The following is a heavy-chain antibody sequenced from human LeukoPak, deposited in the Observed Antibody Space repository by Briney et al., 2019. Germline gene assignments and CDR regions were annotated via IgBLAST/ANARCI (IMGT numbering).Heavy chain of an antibody. D-gene: IGHD6-13*01. CDR2: VYYSGSS. CDR3: ARDQQQLVPGTFDI. J-gene: IGHJ3*02. Sequence: SETLSLTCAVSGGSMSSVSNSWTWIRQPPGKGLEWIGYVYYSGSSYYNPSLESRVIISVDSSKNQFSLKVSSVTAADTAVYYCARDQQQLVPGTFDIWGQGIMVTVSS. CDR1: GGSMSSVSNS. V-gene: IGHV4-30-2*01.